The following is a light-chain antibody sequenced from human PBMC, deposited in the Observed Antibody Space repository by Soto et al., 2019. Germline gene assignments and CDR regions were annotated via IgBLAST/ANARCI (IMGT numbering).Light chain of an antibody. Sequence: EVVMTQSPAILSVSPGERVTLSCRASQGVSSHLAWFQQKPGQAPRLLSYNASTRATGVPARFIASGSETELTLTITSLQSEDFAVYYCQQYHIWPRTCGQGTNVEIK. CDR3: QQYHIWPRT. CDR1: QGVSSH. CDR2: NAS. J-gene: IGKJ1*01. V-gene: IGKV3-15*01.